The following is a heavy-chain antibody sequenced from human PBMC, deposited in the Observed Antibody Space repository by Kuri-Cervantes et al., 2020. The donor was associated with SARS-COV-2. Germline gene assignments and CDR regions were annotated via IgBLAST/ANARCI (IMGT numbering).Heavy chain of an antibody. D-gene: IGHD6-19*01. CDR2: IYYSGST. CDR1: GDSISSSSYY. J-gene: IGHJ6*02. Sequence: SETLSLTCTVSGDSISSSSYYWGWIRQPPGKGLEWIGSIYYSGSTYYNPSLKSRVTISVDTSKNQFSLKLSSATAADTAVYYCARRLWEWLVPEEYYYYGMDVWGQGTTVTVSS. CDR3: ARRLWEWLVPEEYYYYGMDV. V-gene: IGHV4-39*01.